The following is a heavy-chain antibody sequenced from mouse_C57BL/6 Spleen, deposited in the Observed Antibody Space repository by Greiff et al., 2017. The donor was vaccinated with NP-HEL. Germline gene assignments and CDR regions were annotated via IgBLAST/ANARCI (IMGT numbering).Heavy chain of an antibody. CDR1: GFTFSDYG. CDR2: ISSGSSTI. CDR3: AREVTTDMDY. Sequence: EVKLVESGGGLVKPGGSLKLSCAASGFTFSDYGMHWVRQAPEKGLEWVAYISSGSSTIYYADTVKGRFTISRDNAKNTLFLQMTSLRSEDTAMYYCAREVTTDMDYWGQGTSVTVSS. J-gene: IGHJ4*01. V-gene: IGHV5-17*01. D-gene: IGHD2-2*01.